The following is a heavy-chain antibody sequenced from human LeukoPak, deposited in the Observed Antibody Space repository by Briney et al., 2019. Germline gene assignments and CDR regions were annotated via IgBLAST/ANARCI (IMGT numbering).Heavy chain of an antibody. CDR3: ARHSGSSIGAFDI. V-gene: IGHV4-59*08. CDR1: GGSISCYY. J-gene: IGHJ3*02. Sequence: SETLSLTCTVSGGSISCYYWSWIRQPPGKGLEWIGYIYYSGSTNYNPSLKSRVTISVDTSKNQFSLKLSSVTAADTAVYYCARHSGSSIGAFDIWGQGTMVTVSS. CDR2: IYYSGST. D-gene: IGHD1-26*01.